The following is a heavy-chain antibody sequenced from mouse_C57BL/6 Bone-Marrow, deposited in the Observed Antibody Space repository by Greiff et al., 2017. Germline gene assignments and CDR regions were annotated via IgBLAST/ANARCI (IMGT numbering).Heavy chain of an antibody. CDR3: ARAGGYYVGYAMDY. CDR1: GFTFSSYA. V-gene: IGHV5-4*01. D-gene: IGHD2-3*01. J-gene: IGHJ4*01. CDR2: ISDGGSYT. Sequence: EVQGVESGGGLVKPGGSLKLSCAASGFTFSSYAMSWVRQTPEKRLEWVATISDGGSYTYYPDNVKGRFTISRDNAKNNLYLQMSHLKSEDTAMYYCARAGGYYVGYAMDYWGQGTSVTVSS.